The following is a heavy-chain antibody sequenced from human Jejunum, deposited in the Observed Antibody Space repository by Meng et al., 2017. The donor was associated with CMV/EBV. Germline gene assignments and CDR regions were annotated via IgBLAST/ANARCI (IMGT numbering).Heavy chain of an antibody. CDR3: ARGTSRNSGAPVSDN. CDR2: INYSETM. CDR1: GGSLTGYL. J-gene: IGHJ4*02. V-gene: IGHV4-34*02. Sequence: QVQLKMWGAEVLKDWEVLSLTCAVYGGSLTGYLCSWIRQSPGKGLEWIGEINYSETMNYNPSLKSRVTMSVDASKNQFSLKLSSVTAADTAVYYCARGTSRNSGAPVSDNWGQGTLVTVSS. D-gene: IGHD4-23*01.